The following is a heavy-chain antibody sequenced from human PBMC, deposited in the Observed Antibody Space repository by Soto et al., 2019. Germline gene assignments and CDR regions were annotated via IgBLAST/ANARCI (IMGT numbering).Heavy chain of an antibody. CDR1: GGSISSYY. CDR2: IYYSGST. D-gene: IGHD1-20*01. CDR3: ASEGLTGIGPATHNWFDP. J-gene: IGHJ5*02. V-gene: IGHV4-59*01. Sequence: PSETLSFTCTVSGGSISSYYWSWIRQPPGKGLEWIGYIYYSGSTNYNPSLKSRVTISVDTSKNQFSLKLSSVTAADTAVYYCASEGLTGIGPATHNWFDPWGQGTQVTVSS.